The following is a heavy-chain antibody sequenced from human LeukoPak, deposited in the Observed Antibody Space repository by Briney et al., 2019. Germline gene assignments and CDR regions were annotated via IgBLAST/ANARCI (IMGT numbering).Heavy chain of an antibody. Sequence: PGGSLRLSCVASGFTFSTFAMNWVRQAPGKGLEWVSTISETSRSTYYADSVKGQFTISRDNSKNTLYLQMNSLRAEDTAVYYCAKDRGYSYGISEYWGQGTLVTVSS. D-gene: IGHD5-18*01. J-gene: IGHJ4*02. CDR2: ISETSRST. CDR3: AKDRGYSYGISEY. CDR1: GFTFSTFA. V-gene: IGHV3-23*01.